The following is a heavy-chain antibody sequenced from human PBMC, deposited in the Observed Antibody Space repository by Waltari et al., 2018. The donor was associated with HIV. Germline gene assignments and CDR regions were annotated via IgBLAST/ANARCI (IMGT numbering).Heavy chain of an antibody. Sequence: QVQLVESGGGVVQPGRSLRLSCAASRFTFSSYGIHWVRQAPGKGLEWVAVISYDGSNKYYADSVKGRFTISRDNSKNTLYLQMNSLRVEDTAVYYCAKLAAQYYDILTGHPNFDYWGQGTLVTVSS. CDR1: RFTFSSYG. D-gene: IGHD3-9*01. V-gene: IGHV3-30*18. CDR3: AKLAAQYYDILTGHPNFDY. J-gene: IGHJ4*02. CDR2: ISYDGSNK.